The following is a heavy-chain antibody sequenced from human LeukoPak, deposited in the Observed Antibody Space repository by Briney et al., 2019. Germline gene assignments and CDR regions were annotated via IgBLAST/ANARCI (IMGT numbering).Heavy chain of an antibody. D-gene: IGHD3-16*01. V-gene: IGHV3-33*03. Sequence: PGTSLRLSCAASGLTFSSYGMHWVRQAPGKGLEWVAVIWYDGGDKHYADSVKDRFTISRDNSKNTLYLQMNSLRAEDTAVYYCAKGNGNYYYYMDVWGKGTTVTVSS. CDR1: GLTFSSYG. CDR2: IWYDGGDK. J-gene: IGHJ6*03. CDR3: AKGNGNYYYYMDV.